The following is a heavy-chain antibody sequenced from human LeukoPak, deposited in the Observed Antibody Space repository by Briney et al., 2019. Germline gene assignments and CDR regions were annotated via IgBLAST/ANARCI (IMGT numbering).Heavy chain of an antibody. D-gene: IGHD6-6*01. CDR2: IYTSGST. J-gene: IGHJ4*02. Sequence: SQTLSLTCTVSGGSISSGSYYWSWIRQPAGKGLEWIGRIYTSGSTNYNPSLKSRVTISVDTSKNQFSLKLSSVTAADTAVCYCARVGSSSVYFDYWGQGTLVTVSS. CDR3: ARVGSSSVYFDY. CDR1: GGSISSGSYY. V-gene: IGHV4-61*02.